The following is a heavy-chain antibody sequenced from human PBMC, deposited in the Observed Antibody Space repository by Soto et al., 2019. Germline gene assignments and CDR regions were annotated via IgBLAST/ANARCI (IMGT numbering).Heavy chain of an antibody. J-gene: IGHJ4*02. CDR1: GFTFSSYS. Sequence: GGSLRLSCAASGFTFSSYSMSWVRQAPGKGLEWVSGFRTSGDGGTTYYADSVKGRFTISRDNSKNMLFLQMNSLSAEDTAIYYCAKKVNSGPGSQYFDSWGQGTLVTVSS. D-gene: IGHD3-10*01. CDR3: AKKVNSGPGSQYFDS. CDR2: FRTSGDGGTT. V-gene: IGHV3-23*01.